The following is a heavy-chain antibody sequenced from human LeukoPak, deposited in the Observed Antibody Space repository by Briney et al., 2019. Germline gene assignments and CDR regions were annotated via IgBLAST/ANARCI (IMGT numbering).Heavy chain of an antibody. CDR1: GFTFSNYA. CDR3: AKAADGVPPGKPLNWFDP. CDR2: ISTTGIAT. V-gene: IGHV3-23*01. D-gene: IGHD2-2*02. Sequence: PGGSLRLACASSGFTFSNYAMSWVGQAPGKGLERVSAISTTGIATYYADSVKGRFTISRDKSKNTLYLQMSGLRAEDTAVYYCAKAADGVPPGKPLNWFDPRRQGTLVTVSS. J-gene: IGHJ5*02.